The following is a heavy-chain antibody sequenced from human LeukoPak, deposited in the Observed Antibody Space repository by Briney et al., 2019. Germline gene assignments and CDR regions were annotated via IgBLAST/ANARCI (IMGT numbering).Heavy chain of an antibody. CDR3: ARVCPWAGYYRTCFDY. V-gene: IGHV3-7*03. J-gene: IGHJ4*02. Sequence: GGSLRLSCAASGFTFSSYWMSWVRQAPGKGLEWVANKKQDGSEKYYVDSVKGRFTISRDNAKNSLYLQMNSLRAEDTAVYYCARVCPWAGYYRTCFDYWGQGTLVTVSS. CDR1: GFTFSSYW. CDR2: KKQDGSEK. D-gene: IGHD3/OR15-3a*01.